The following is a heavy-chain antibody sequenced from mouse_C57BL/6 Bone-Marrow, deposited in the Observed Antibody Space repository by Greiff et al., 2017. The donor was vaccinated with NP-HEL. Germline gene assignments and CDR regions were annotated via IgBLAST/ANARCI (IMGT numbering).Heavy chain of an antibody. CDR1: GYSFTGYY. Sequence: VHVKQSGPELVKPGASVKISCKASGYSFTGYYMNWVKQSPEKSLEWIGEINPSTGGTTYNQKFKAKATLTVDKSSSTAYMQLKSLTSEDSAVYYCAVIGTAPDYWGQGTTLTVSS. CDR3: AVIGTAPDY. CDR2: INPSTGGT. D-gene: IGHD3-3*01. J-gene: IGHJ2*01. V-gene: IGHV1-42*01.